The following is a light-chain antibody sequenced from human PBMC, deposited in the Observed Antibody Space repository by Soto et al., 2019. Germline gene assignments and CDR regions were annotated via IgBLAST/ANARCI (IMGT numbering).Light chain of an antibody. J-gene: IGKJ2*01. V-gene: IGKV2-28*01. CDR2: LAS. CDR3: MQALQTPPT. CDR1: ESLLHSNGYYY. Sequence: DIVMTQSPLSLPVTPGEPASISCRSSESLLHSNGYYYLGWYLQKPGQSPQLLLYLASNRASGVPERFSGSGSGTTFTLKLSRVEAEDVGIYYCMQALQTPPTFGPGTKLEIK.